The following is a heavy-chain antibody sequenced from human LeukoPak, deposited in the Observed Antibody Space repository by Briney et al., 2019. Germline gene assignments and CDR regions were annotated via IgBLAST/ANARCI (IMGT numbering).Heavy chain of an antibody. Sequence: ASVKVSCKASGGTFSSYPISWVRQAPGQGLEWMGGIIPIFGTTNYAQKFQGRVTIITDESTSTAYMELCSLRSEDTAVYYCARCMGECQLVSWFDPWGQGTLVTVSS. V-gene: IGHV1-69*05. CDR1: GGTFSSYP. D-gene: IGHD3-16*01. CDR2: IIPIFGTT. J-gene: IGHJ5*02. CDR3: ARCMGECQLVSWFDP.